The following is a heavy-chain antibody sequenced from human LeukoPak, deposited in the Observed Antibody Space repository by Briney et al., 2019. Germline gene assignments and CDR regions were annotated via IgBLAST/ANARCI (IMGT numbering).Heavy chain of an antibody. D-gene: IGHD6-25*01. CDR3: ARVMAADWYFDL. CDR2: INHSGST. Sequence: PSETLSLTCAVYGGSFSGYYWSWIRQPPGKGLEWIGEINHSGSTNYNPSLKSRVTISVDTSKNQFSLKLSSVTAADTAVYYCARVMAADWYFDLWGRGTLVTVSS. V-gene: IGHV4-34*01. J-gene: IGHJ2*01. CDR1: GGSFSGYY.